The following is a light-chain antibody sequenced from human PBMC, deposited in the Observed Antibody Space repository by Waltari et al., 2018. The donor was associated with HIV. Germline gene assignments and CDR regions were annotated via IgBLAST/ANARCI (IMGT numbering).Light chain of an antibody. V-gene: IGLV3-1*01. CDR1: KSGAKS. CDR2: QDT. CDR3: QAWDSSSVV. Sequence: SYVLTQPPSASVSPVQQANTPCPGAKSGAKSACWYQQRTGQSPVLVIYQDTTRPSGIPERFSGSNSGNTATLTISGTQAMDEAGYYCQAWDSSSVVFGGGTKLTVL. J-gene: IGLJ2*01.